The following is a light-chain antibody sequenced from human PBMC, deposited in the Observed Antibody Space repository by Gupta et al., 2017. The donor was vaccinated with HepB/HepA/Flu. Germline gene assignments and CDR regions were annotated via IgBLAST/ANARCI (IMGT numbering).Light chain of an antibody. J-gene: IGKJ2*01. CDR3: QQDDSTPYT. V-gene: IGKV4-1*01. Sequence: DIVMTQSPDSLAVSLGERATINCKSSQSVLYSFNNKNYLAWYQLKPGQPPKLLIYWASTRESGVPDRFNGSGSGTDFSLTITSLQAEDVAVYYCQQDDSTPYTFGQGTKMEIK. CDR2: WAS. CDR1: QSVLYSFNNKNY.